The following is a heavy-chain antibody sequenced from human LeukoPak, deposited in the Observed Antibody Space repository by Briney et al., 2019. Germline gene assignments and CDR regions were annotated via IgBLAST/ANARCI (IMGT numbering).Heavy chain of an antibody. Sequence: GGSLRLSCAASGFSFSNYGMHWVRQAPGKGLEWVAFIRFDGRNKFYADSVKGRFTISRDNSKNTLSLQMNSLRAEDTAVYYCANEDSGYSFVYWGQGTLVTVSA. CDR2: IRFDGRNK. CDR3: ANEDSGYSFVY. J-gene: IGHJ4*02. D-gene: IGHD5-12*01. CDR1: GFSFSNYG. V-gene: IGHV3-30*02.